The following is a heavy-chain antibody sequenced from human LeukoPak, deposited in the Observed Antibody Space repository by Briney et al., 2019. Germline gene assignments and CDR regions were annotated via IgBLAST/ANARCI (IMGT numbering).Heavy chain of an antibody. CDR1: GFTLSSYE. J-gene: IGHJ6*03. Sequence: GGSLRLSCAASGFTLSSYEMNWFRQAPGKGLEWVSYIGSSGSPIYYADSVKGRFTISRDNAKNSLYLQMNSLRAEDTAVYYCARVRKDIQSMVRGQNYYYYYMDVWGKGTTVTISS. CDR3: ARVRKDIQSMVRGQNYYYYYMDV. D-gene: IGHD3-10*01. CDR2: IGSSGSPI. V-gene: IGHV3-48*03.